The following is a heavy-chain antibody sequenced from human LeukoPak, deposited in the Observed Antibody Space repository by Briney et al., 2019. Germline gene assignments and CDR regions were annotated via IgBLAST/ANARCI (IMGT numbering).Heavy chain of an antibody. CDR3: VRAGEMATALFDY. V-gene: IGHV3-30-3*01. CDR2: ISYDGSTT. D-gene: IGHD5-24*01. CDR1: GFTFSSIA. J-gene: IGHJ4*02. Sequence: PGKSLRLSCAASGFTFSSIAMHWVRQAPGKGLEWVAVISYDGSTTYYADSVKGRFTISRDNAKNTLYLQMNSLRAEDTAVYYCVRAGEMATALFDYWGQGTLVTVSS.